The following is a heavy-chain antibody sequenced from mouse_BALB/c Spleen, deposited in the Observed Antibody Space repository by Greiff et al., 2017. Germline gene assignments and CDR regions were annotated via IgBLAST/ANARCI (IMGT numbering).Heavy chain of an antibody. CDR1: GFSLTSYG. Sequence: VQRVESGPGLVQPSQSLSITCTVSGFSLTSYGVHWVRQSPGKGLEWLGVIWSGGSTDYNAAFISRLSISKDNSKSQVFFKMNSLQANDTAIYYCALSPRYDDAMDYWGQGTSVTVSS. D-gene: IGHD2-14*01. J-gene: IGHJ4*01. CDR3: ALSPRYDDAMDY. V-gene: IGHV2-2*02. CDR2: IWSGGST.